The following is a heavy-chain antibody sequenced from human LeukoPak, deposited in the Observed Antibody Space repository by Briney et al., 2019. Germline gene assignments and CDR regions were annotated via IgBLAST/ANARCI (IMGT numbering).Heavy chain of an antibody. CDR2: ISSSGSTI. V-gene: IGHV3-48*03. D-gene: IGHD3-22*01. J-gene: IGHJ4*02. CDR3: ASPYYYDSSGYYYFDY. Sequence: PGGTLRLSCAASGFTFSSYEMNWVRQAPGKGLEWVSYISSSGSTIYYADSVKGRFTISRDNAKNSLYLQMNSLRAEDTAVYYCASPYYYDSSGYYYFDYWGQGTLVTVSS. CDR1: GFTFSSYE.